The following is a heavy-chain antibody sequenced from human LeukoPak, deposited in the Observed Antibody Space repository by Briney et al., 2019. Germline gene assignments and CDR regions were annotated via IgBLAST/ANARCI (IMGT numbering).Heavy chain of an antibody. CDR1: GFSFSGHW. D-gene: IGHD6-6*01. CDR3: ARGPNSNWSGLDF. J-gene: IGHJ4*02. Sequence: GGSLRLSCTASGFSFSGHWMHWARLLPGKGLVWVSRISPTGSTTSYADSVKGRFTVSRDNAKNTLYLQVNNLGAEDTAVYYCARGPNSNWSGLDFRGQGTLLTVSS. CDR2: ISPTGSTT. V-gene: IGHV3-74*01.